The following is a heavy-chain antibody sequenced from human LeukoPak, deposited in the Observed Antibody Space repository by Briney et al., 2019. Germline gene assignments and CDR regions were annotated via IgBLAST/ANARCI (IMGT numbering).Heavy chain of an antibody. D-gene: IGHD3-10*01. CDR1: GGSFSGYY. J-gene: IGHJ3*02. V-gene: IGHV4-34*01. CDR3: ARAHSTRGAFDI. CDR2: INHSGST. Sequence: SETLSLTCAVYGGSFSGYYWSWIRQPPGKGLEWIGEINHSGSTNYNPSLKSRVTISVDTSKNQFSLKLSSVTAADTAVYYCARAHSTRGAFDIRGQGTMDTVSS.